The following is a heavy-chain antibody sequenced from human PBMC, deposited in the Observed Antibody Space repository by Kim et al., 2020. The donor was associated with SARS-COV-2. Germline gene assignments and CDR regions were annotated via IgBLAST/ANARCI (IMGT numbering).Heavy chain of an antibody. D-gene: IGHD6-19*01. V-gene: IGHV4-39*01. CDR2: IYYSGST. Sequence: SETLSLTCTVSGGSISSSSYYWGWIRQPPGKGLEWIGSIYYSGSTYYNPSLKSRVTISVDTSKNQFSLELSSVTAADTAVYYCARRGGGWYGFDYWGQGTLVTVSS. CDR3: ARRGGGWYGFDY. CDR1: GGSISSSSYY. J-gene: IGHJ4*02.